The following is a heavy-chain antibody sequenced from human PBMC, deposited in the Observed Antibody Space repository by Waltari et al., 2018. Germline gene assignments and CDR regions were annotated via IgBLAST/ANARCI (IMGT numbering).Heavy chain of an antibody. Sequence: QEKLQEPGPGLENTTETLSHNCNVPGGLISRYYWSWIRQPPGKGLEWIGYIYYSGSTNYNPSLKSRVTISVDTSKNQFSLKLSSVTAADTAVYYCARAPSRGQLAPFDYWGQGTLVTVSS. V-gene: IGHV4-59*01. CDR3: ARAPSRGQLAPFDY. J-gene: IGHJ4*02. CDR2: IYYSGST. CDR1: GGLISRYY. D-gene: IGHD6-6*01.